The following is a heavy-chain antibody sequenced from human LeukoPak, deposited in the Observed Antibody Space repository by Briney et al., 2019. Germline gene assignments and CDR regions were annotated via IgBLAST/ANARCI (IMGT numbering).Heavy chain of an antibody. CDR1: GFTFSNAW. CDR3: AKDRAYSSRPDAFDI. V-gene: IGHV3-23*01. CDR2: ISGSGGST. D-gene: IGHD6-19*01. J-gene: IGHJ3*02. Sequence: GGSLRLSCAASGFTFSNAWMSWVRQAPGKGLEWVSTISGSGGSTYYADSVKGRFTISRDNSKNTLYLQMNSLRAEDTAVYYCAKDRAYSSRPDAFDIWGQGTMVTVSS.